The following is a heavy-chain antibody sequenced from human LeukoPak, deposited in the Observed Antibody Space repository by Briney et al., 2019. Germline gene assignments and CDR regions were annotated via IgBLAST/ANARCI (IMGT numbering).Heavy chain of an antibody. CDR2: ISAYNGNT. CDR3: ARDRRYYDSSGYYIIDY. J-gene: IGHJ4*02. D-gene: IGHD3-22*01. CDR1: GYTFTSYG. V-gene: IGHV1-18*01. Sequence: ASVKVSRKASGYTFTSYGISWVRQAPGQGLEWMGWISAYNGNTNYAQRLQGRVTMTTDTSTSTAYMELRSLRSDDTAVYYCARDRRYYDSSGYYIIDYWGQGTLVTVSS.